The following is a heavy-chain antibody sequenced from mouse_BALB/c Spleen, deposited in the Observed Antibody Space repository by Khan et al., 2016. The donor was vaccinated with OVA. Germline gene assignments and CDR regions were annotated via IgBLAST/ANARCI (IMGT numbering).Heavy chain of an antibody. CDR1: GYTFTSYT. Sequence: QIQLVQSGAELARPGASVKMSCKASGYTFTSYTIHWIKLRPGQGLEWIGYINPSNGYTNYNQKFKDKATLTADKSSTTAYMELSSLTSDDSALYNCVRDGAYHRNDGWFAYWGQGTLVTFSA. D-gene: IGHD2-14*01. J-gene: IGHJ3*01. V-gene: IGHV1-4*01. CDR2: INPSNGYT. CDR3: VRDGAYHRNDGWFAY.